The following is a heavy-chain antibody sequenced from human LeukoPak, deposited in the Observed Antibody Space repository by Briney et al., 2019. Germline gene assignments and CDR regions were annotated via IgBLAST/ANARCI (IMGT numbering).Heavy chain of an antibody. Sequence: GASVKVSCKASGYTFTGYYMHWVRQAPGQGLEWMGWINPNSGGTNYAQKFQGRVTMTRNTSISTAYMELSSLRSEDTAVYYCARDLPTRYSSGWYSAFDIWGQGTMVTVSS. J-gene: IGHJ3*02. CDR2: INPNSGGT. D-gene: IGHD6-19*01. CDR1: GYTFTGYY. CDR3: ARDLPTRYSSGWYSAFDI. V-gene: IGHV1-2*02.